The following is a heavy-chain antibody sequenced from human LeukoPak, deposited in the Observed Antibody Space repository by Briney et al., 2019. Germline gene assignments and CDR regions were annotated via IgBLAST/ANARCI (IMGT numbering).Heavy chain of an antibody. D-gene: IGHD3-9*01. Sequence: GGSLRLSCAAPGFTFSSYWMSWVRQAPGKGLEWVANIKQDGSEKYYVDSVKGRFTISRDNAKNSLYLQMNSLRAEDTAVYYCARDPEPPLRYFDWLWDYYYYMDVWGKGTTVTVSS. CDR2: IKQDGSEK. CDR3: ARDPEPPLRYFDWLWDYYYYMDV. V-gene: IGHV3-7*01. CDR1: GFTFSSYW. J-gene: IGHJ6*03.